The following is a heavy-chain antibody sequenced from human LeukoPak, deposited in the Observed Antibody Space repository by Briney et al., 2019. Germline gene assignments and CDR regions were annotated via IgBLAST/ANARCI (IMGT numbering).Heavy chain of an antibody. CDR3: AKGARGYSYGYVLDY. V-gene: IGHV3-9*01. J-gene: IGHJ4*02. CDR1: GFTFDDYA. Sequence: GGSLRLSCAASGFTFDDYAMHWVRQAPGKGLEWVSGISWNRGSIGYADSVKGRFTISRDNAKNSLYLQMNSLRAEDTASYYCAKGARGYSYGYVLDYWGQGTLVTVSS. D-gene: IGHD5-18*01. CDR2: ISWNRGSI.